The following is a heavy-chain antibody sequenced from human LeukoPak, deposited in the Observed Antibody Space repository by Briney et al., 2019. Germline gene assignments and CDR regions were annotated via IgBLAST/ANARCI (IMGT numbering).Heavy chain of an antibody. D-gene: IGHD3-3*01. V-gene: IGHV3-23*01. Sequence: GGSLRLSCAASGFTFSSYAMSWVRQAPGKGLEWVSAISGSGGSTYYADSVKGRFTISRDNSKNTLYLQMNSLKTEDTAVYYCTTDVILFLESGYYMDVWGKGTTVTVSS. J-gene: IGHJ6*03. CDR3: TTDVILFLESGYYMDV. CDR2: ISGSGGST. CDR1: GFTFSSYA.